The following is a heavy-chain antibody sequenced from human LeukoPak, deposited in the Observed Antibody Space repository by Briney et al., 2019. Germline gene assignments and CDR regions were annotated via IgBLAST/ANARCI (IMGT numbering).Heavy chain of an antibody. CDR2: IYYSGST. Sequence: PSETLSLTCTVSGGSISSYYRSWLRQPPGKGLEWIGYIYYSGSTNYNPSLKSRVTISVDTSKNQFSLKLSSVTAADTAVYYCARSGSGWSTVDYWGQGTLVTVSS. J-gene: IGHJ4*02. CDR3: ARSGSGWSTVDY. D-gene: IGHD6-19*01. CDR1: GGSISSYY. V-gene: IGHV4-59*08.